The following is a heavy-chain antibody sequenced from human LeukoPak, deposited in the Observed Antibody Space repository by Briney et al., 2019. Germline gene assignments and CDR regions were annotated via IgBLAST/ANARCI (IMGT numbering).Heavy chain of an antibody. D-gene: IGHD6-19*01. CDR3: ARIRHGEPVAAQDV. V-gene: IGHV4-39*07. Sequence: SETLSLTCTVSGGSISSSSYYWGWIRQPPGKGLEWIGSIYYSGSTYYNPSLKSRVTISVDTSKNHFSLKLSSVTAADTAVYYCARIRHGEPVAAQDVWGKGTTVTVSS. CDR1: GGSISSSSYY. J-gene: IGHJ6*04. CDR2: IYYSGST.